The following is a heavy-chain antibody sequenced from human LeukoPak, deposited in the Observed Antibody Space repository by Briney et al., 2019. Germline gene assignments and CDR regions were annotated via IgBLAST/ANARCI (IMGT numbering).Heavy chain of an antibody. CDR2: NYTRGST. V-gene: IGHV4-4*07. Sequence: KSSETLSLTCTVSGGSINNYYWSWIRQPAGKGLEWIGRNYTRGSTNYNPFLKSRVTMSVDTSKSQFSLKLSSVTAADTAVYYCARGRYCSANICSGGDAFDIWGQGTMVSVSS. CDR3: ARGRYCSANICSGGDAFDI. CDR1: GGSINNYY. D-gene: IGHD2-2*01. J-gene: IGHJ3*02.